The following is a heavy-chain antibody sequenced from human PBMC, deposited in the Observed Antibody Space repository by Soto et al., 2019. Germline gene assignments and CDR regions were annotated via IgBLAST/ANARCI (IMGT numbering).Heavy chain of an antibody. D-gene: IGHD4-4*01. V-gene: IGHV3-30-3*01. CDR2: ISYDGSNK. J-gene: IGHJ5*02. CDR1: GFTLSNYA. Sequence: QVQLVESGGGVVQSGRSLTLSCGASGFTLSNYAMHWVRQAPGKGLEWVAVISYDGSNKYYADSVKGRFTISRDNSRHTVYLQRNGGRVRGTLVYFCLRQRGREYLQGTGCLGPGGRGTL. CDR3: LRQRGREYLQGTGCLGP.